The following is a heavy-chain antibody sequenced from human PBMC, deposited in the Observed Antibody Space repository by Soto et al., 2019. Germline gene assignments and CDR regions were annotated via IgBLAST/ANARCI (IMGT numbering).Heavy chain of an antibody. Sequence: HGESLKISCKGSGYSFTSYWIGWVRQMPGKGLEWMGIIYPGDSDTRYSPSFQGQVTISADKSISTAYLQWSSLKASDTAMYYCARPEYCRGDCYYAFDIWGQGTMVTVSS. CDR1: GYSFTSYW. V-gene: IGHV5-51*01. CDR3: ARPEYCRGDCYYAFDI. J-gene: IGHJ3*02. CDR2: IYPGDSDT. D-gene: IGHD2-21*02.